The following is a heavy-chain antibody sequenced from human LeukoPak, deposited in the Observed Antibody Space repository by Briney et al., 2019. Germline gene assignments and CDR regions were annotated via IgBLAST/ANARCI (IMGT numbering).Heavy chain of an antibody. CDR1: GFTFSSYA. D-gene: IGHD2-15*01. Sequence: PGGSLRLSCAASGFTFSSYAMSWVRQAPGKGLEWVSAISGSGGSTYYADSVKGRFTISRDNSKNTLYLQMNSLRAEDTAVYYCAKGRIRYCSGGSCYGGGSDYWGQGTLVTVSS. CDR2: ISGSGGST. J-gene: IGHJ4*02. V-gene: IGHV3-23*01. CDR3: AKGRIRYCSGGSCYGGGSDY.